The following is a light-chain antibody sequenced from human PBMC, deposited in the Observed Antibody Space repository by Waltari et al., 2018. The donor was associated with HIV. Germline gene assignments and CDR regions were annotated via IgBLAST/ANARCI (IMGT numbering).Light chain of an antibody. V-gene: IGKV1-17*01. CDR2: AAS. Sequence: DIQMTQSPSSLSASVGDRVTITCRASQGCRNDLVWYQEKPGKTPKRLIYAASTLESGVPSRFSGSGSGTEFTLTISSLQPEDFATYYGLQYNAVPLTFGGGTKVEI. CDR1: QGCRND. J-gene: IGKJ4*02. CDR3: LQYNAVPLT.